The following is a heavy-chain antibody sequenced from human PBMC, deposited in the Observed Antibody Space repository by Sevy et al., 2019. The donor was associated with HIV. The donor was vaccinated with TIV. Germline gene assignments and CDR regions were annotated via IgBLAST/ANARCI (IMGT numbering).Heavy chain of an antibody. CDR1: GGSISSYY. V-gene: IGHV4-59*01. J-gene: IGHJ3*02. CDR2: IYYSGST. D-gene: IGHD3-3*01. Sequence: SETLSLTCTVSGGSISSYYWSWIRQPPGKGLEWIGYIYYSGSTNYNPSLKSRVTISVDTSKNQFSLKLISVTAADTAVYYCARSWSGPMRCAFDIWGQGTMVTVSS. CDR3: ARSWSGPMRCAFDI.